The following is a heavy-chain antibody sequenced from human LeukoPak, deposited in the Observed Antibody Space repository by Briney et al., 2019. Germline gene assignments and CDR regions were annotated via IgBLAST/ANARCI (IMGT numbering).Heavy chain of an antibody. CDR2: IYYSGST. CDR1: GVSISSRSYH. CDR3: ASPLTYFFY. D-gene: IGHD3-9*01. V-gene: IGHV4-39*01. J-gene: IGHJ4*02. Sequence: SETLSLTCTVSGVSISSRSYHWVWIRQHPGKGLEWIASIYYSGSTYYSPSLKSRVTISVDTSKSQFSLKMSSVIAADTAVYYCASPLTYFFYWGQGTLVTVSS.